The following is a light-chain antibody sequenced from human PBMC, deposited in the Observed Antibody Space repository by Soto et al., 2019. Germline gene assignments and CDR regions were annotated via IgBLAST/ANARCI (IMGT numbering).Light chain of an antibody. CDR1: SSDVGGYNR. CDR3: TSYATGSAYV. CDR2: DVS. V-gene: IGLV2-18*02. Sequence: QSVLTQPPSVSGSPGQSVTIPCTGTSSDVGGYNRVSWYQQPPGKAPKLLIYDVSNRPSGGSTRFSGSKSGNTASLTISGLQAEDEADYYCTSYATGSAYVFGPGTKVTVL. J-gene: IGLJ1*01.